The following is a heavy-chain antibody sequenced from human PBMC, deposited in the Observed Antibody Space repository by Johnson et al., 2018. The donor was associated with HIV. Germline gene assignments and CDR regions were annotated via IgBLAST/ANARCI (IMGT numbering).Heavy chain of an antibody. CDR1: GFTFSSSA. V-gene: IGHV3-30*04. J-gene: IGHJ3*02. D-gene: IGHD6-19*01. Sequence: QMLLVESGGGVVQPGRSLRLSCAASGFTFSSSARHWVRQAPGKGLERVAVLSTDGRNKYYEDSVKGRFTISRDNSKNTLYLQMNSLSAEDKAGYYCAREPGIAVAGTDAFDIWGQGTMVTVSS. CDR3: AREPGIAVAGTDAFDI. CDR2: LSTDGRNK.